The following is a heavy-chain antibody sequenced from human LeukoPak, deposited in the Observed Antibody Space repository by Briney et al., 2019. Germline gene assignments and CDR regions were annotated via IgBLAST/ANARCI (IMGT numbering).Heavy chain of an antibody. D-gene: IGHD6-13*01. Sequence: GGSLRLSCAASGFTFSSYWMHWVRQAPGKGLVWVSRINSDGSSTSYADFVKGRFTISRDNAKNTLYLQMNSLRAEDTAVYYCARAEQLARGALYYGMDVWGQGTTVTVSS. J-gene: IGHJ6*02. V-gene: IGHV3-74*01. CDR2: INSDGSST. CDR1: GFTFSSYW. CDR3: ARAEQLARGALYYGMDV.